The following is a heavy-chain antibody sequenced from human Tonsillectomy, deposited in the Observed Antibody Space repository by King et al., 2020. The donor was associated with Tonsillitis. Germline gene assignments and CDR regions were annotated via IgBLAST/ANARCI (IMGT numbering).Heavy chain of an antibody. Sequence: QLQESGPGLAKPSQTLSLTCIVSGASIKSGGYYWSWIRQHPGKGLEWIGYISYTGGTFYNPSLKSRVSMSLDTSKKHFSLNLTSVTVADTAVYYCASATCDSSTCHRPEYFQHWGRGTLVSVSS. CDR3: ASATCDSSTCHRPEYFQH. D-gene: IGHD6-13*01. CDR1: GASIKSGGYY. V-gene: IGHV4-31*03. J-gene: IGHJ1*01. CDR2: ISYTGGT.